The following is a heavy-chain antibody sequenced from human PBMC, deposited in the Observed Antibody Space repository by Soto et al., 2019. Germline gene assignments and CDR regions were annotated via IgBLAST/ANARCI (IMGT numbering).Heavy chain of an antibody. CDR1: GDSIRSSSY. V-gene: IGHV4-39*01. D-gene: IGHD6-13*01. CDR3: RRSSRYSTDV. Sequence: QLQLQESGPGLVKPSETLSLTCTVSGDSIRSSSYWGWIRQPPGKGLEWIVSIYSTGNTYYNPSLNSPVTISVDTSNNQFSLNVISVTAADTAVYYCRRSSRYSTDVWGQGTTVTVSS. J-gene: IGHJ6*02. CDR2: IYSTGNT.